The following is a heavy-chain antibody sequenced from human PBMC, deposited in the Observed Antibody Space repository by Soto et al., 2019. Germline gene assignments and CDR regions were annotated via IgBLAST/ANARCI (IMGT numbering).Heavy chain of an antibody. CDR1: GFTFSSYW. J-gene: IGHJ5*02. CDR3: ARVRNYYGSGSYLQSFFPGWFDP. V-gene: IGHV3-7*01. Sequence: GGSLRLSCAASGFTFSSYWMSWVRQAPGKGLEWVANIKQDGSEKYYVDSVKGRFTISRDNAKNSLYLQMNSLRAEDTAVYYCARVRNYYGSGSYLQSFFPGWFDPWGQGTLVTVSS. CDR2: IKQDGSEK. D-gene: IGHD3-10*01.